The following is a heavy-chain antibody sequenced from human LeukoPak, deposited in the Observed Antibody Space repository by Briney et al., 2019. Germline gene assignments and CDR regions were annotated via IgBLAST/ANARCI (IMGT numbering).Heavy chain of an antibody. D-gene: IGHD5-18*01. J-gene: IGHJ4*02. V-gene: IGHV1-2*02. Sequence: ASVKVSCTASGYTFTGYNMHWVRQAPGQGLEWMGWINPNSGGTNYAQKFQGRVTMTRDTSISTAYMELSRLRSDDTAVYYCARDEAMAFDYWGQGTLVTVAS. CDR2: INPNSGGT. CDR3: ARDEAMAFDY. CDR1: GYTFTGYN.